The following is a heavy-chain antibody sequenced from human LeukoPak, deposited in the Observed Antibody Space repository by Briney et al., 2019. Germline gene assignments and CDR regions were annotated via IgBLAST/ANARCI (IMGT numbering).Heavy chain of an antibody. Sequence: PGGSLRLSXAATGFTFSSYWMHWVRQAPGKGLVWVSRINSDGSSTSYADCMKGRFIISRDNAKNTLYLQMNSLRAEDTAVYYCARDRNPFGSGSRIDYWGQGTLVTVSS. CDR2: INSDGSST. J-gene: IGHJ4*02. CDR1: GFTFSSYW. D-gene: IGHD3-10*01. CDR3: ARDRNPFGSGSRIDY. V-gene: IGHV3-74*01.